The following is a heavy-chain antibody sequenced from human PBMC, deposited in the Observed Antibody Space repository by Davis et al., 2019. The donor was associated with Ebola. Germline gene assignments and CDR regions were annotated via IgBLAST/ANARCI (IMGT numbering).Heavy chain of an antibody. D-gene: IGHD5/OR15-5a*01. Sequence: HSQTLSLTCVISGDSVPIKSATWNWIRQSPSRGLEWLGRTYYRSKWYNDYAVSVESRIIINSDTSKNQFSLHLNSVAPEDTAVYYCARVKVSTPNYYYMDVWGQGTTVTVSS. CDR2: TYYRSKWYN. V-gene: IGHV6-1*01. CDR3: ARVKVSTPNYYYMDV. J-gene: IGHJ6*02. CDR1: GDSVPIKSAT.